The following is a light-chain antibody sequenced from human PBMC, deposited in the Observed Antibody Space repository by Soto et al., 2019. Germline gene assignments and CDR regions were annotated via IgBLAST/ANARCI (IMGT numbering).Light chain of an antibody. CDR3: QQYNAWPQT. CDR2: GAS. Sequence: EIVMTQSPGTLSLSPGERATLSCRASQSVSTNLAWYQQIPGQAPRLLIYGASTRATGIPARFSGSGSGTEFHLAISSLQSEDFAVYYCQQYNAWPQTFGLGTKVELK. V-gene: IGKV3-15*01. J-gene: IGKJ1*01. CDR1: QSVSTN.